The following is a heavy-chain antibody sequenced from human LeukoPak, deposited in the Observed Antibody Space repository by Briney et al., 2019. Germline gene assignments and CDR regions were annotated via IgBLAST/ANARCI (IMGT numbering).Heavy chain of an antibody. D-gene: IGHD3-10*01. Sequence: GGPLRLSCAASGFTFSSYSMNWVRQAPGKGLEWASYISSSSSTMYYADSVKGRFTISRDNAKNSLYLQMNSLRDEDTAVYYCARAILPDGSGSCYFDYWGQGTLVTVSS. J-gene: IGHJ4*02. V-gene: IGHV3-48*02. CDR2: ISSSSSTM. CDR1: GFTFSSYS. CDR3: ARAILPDGSGSCYFDY.